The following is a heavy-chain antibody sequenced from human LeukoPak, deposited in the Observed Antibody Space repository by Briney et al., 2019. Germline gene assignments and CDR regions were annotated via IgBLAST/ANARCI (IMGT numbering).Heavy chain of an antibody. Sequence: ASVKVSCKASGYTFSSYYMHWVRQAPGQGLEWMGIINPSGGSTKYAQKLQGRVTMTRDTSTSTVYMGLSSLRSEDTAVYYCARDDSSGPQVYWGQGTLVTVSS. CDR3: ARDDSSGPQVY. V-gene: IGHV1-46*01. CDR1: GYTFSSYY. J-gene: IGHJ4*02. D-gene: IGHD3-22*01. CDR2: INPSGGST.